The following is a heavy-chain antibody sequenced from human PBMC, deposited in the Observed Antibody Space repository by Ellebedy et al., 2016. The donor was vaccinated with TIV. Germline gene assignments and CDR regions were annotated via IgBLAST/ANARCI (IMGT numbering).Heavy chain of an antibody. CDR1: GDTFSNYA. CDR2: ISTYNGNT. Sequence: ASVKVSXXASGDTFSNYAINWVRQAPGQGLEWMGWISTYNGNTNYAQNLQGRVTMTTDTSTSTAYMELRSLRSDDTAIYYCARGGRTAANDYWGQGTLVTVSS. J-gene: IGHJ4*02. V-gene: IGHV1-18*01. CDR3: ARGGRTAANDY. D-gene: IGHD2-2*01.